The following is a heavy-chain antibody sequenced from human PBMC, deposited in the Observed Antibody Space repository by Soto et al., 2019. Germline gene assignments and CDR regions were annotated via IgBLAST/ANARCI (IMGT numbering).Heavy chain of an antibody. J-gene: IGHJ5*02. CDR3: ARGSCGGDCYSWWFDP. CDR2: ISYDGSNK. Sequence: GGSLRLSCAASGFTFSSYAMHWVRQAPGKGLEWVAVISYDGSNKYYADSVKGRFTISRDNSKNTLYLQMNSLRAEDTAVYYCARGSCGGDCYSWWFDPWGQGTLVTVSS. V-gene: IGHV3-30-3*01. D-gene: IGHD2-21*02. CDR1: GFTFSSYA.